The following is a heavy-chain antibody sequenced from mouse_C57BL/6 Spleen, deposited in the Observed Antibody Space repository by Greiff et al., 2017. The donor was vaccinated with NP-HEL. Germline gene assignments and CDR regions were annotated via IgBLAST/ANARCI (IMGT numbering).Heavy chain of an antibody. CDR2: IHPNSGST. Sequence: QVQLQQPGAELVKPGASVKLSCKASGYTFTSYWMHWVKQRPGQGLEWIGMIHPNSGSTNYNEKFKSKATLTVDKSSSTASMQLSSLTSEDSAVYYCARWLDNRDKYYSDYGGQGTTLTVAS. V-gene: IGHV1-64*01. D-gene: IGHD4-1*01. J-gene: IGHJ2*01. CDR3: ARWLDNRDKYYSDY. CDR1: GYTFTSYW.